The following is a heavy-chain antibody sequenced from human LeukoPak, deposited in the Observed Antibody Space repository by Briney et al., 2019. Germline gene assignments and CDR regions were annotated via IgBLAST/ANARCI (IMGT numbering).Heavy chain of an antibody. J-gene: IGHJ4*02. CDR3: ARAGWLRVFDY. CDR2: IYHSGST. D-gene: IGHD5-24*01. Sequence: SETLSLTCAVSGGSISSGGYSWSWIRQPPGKGLEWIGYIYHSGSTYYNPSLKSRVTISVDRSKNQFSLKLSSVTAADTAVYYCARAGWLRVFDYWGQGTLVTVSS. V-gene: IGHV4-30-2*01. CDR1: GGSISSGGYS.